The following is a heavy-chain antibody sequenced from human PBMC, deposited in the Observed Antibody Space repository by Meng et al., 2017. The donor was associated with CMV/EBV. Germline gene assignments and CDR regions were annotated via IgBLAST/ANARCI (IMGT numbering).Heavy chain of an antibody. J-gene: IGHJ6*02. V-gene: IGHV1-69*05. D-gene: IGHD3-22*01. Sequence: SVKVSCKASGYTFTGYYMHWVRQAPAQGLEWMGWINPIFGTANYAQKFQGRVTITTDESTSTAYMELSSLRSEDTAVYYCARGYYYDSSGHRDYYYYYGMDVWGQGTTVTVSS. CDR3: ARGYYYDSSGHRDYYYYYGMDV. CDR2: INPIFGTA. CDR1: GYTFTGYY.